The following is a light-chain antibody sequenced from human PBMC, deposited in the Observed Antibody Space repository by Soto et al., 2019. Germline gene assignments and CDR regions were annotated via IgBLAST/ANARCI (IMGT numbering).Light chain of an antibody. CDR2: EVS. CDR3: SSYTSSSPLYV. V-gene: IGLV2-14*01. Sequence: QSALTQPASVSLSPGQSITISCTGTSSDVGGYNYVSLYQQHPGKAPKLMIYEVSNRPSGVSNRFSGSKSGNTASLTISGLQAEDEADYYCSSYTSSSPLYVFGTGTKVTVL. J-gene: IGLJ1*01. CDR1: SSDVGGYNY.